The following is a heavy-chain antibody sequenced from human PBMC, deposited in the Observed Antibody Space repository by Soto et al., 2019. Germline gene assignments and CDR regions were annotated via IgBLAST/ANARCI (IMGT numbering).Heavy chain of an antibody. J-gene: IGHJ6*02. CDR2: ISYDGSNK. V-gene: IGHV3-30-3*01. D-gene: IGHD2-21*02. CDR1: GVTFRRYR. CDR3: AREKVVTATTTTPYGMDV. Sequence: GASLTLSGAPCGVTFRRYRMPWVRQAPDKGLEWVAVISYDGSNKYYADSVKGRFTISRDNSKNTLYLQMNSLRAEDTAVYYCAREKVVTATTTTPYGMDVWGQGTTVTVSS.